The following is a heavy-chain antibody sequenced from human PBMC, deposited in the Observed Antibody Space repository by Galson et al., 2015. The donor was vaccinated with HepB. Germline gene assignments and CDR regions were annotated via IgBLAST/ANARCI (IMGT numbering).Heavy chain of an antibody. V-gene: IGHV3-49*04. CDR3: TRGLERPHYYYGMDV. D-gene: IGHD1-1*01. J-gene: IGHJ6*02. CDR2: IRSKAYGGTT. CDR1: GFTFGDYA. Sequence: SLRLSCAASGFTFGDYAMSWVRQAPGKGLEWVGFIRSKAYGGTTEYAASVKGRFTISRDDSKSIAYLQMNSLKTEDTAVYYCTRGLERPHYYYGMDVWGQGTTVTVSS.